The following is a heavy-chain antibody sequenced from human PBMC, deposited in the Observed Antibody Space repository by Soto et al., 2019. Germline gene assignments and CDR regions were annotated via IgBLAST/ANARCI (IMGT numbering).Heavy chain of an antibody. V-gene: IGHV3-23*01. CDR3: AKEIFAAAYAETSAFAL. CDR2: VDGSGADT. Sequence: GGSLRLSCAASGFTFSSHAMGCLRQAPGTEPEWVAFVDGSGADTSYADSVKGRFTISRDNSENSLFLRMNSLRAEDTGRYFCAKEIFAAAYAETSAFALWGQGTXVPVSS. CDR1: GFTFSSHA. J-gene: IGHJ4*02. D-gene: IGHD2-8*01.